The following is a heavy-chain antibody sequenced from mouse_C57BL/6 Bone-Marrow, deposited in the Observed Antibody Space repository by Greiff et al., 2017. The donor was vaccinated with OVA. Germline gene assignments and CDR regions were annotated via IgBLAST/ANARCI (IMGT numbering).Heavy chain of an antibody. V-gene: IGHV1-82*01. D-gene: IGHD3-1*01. CDR1: GYAFSSSW. J-gene: IGHJ2*01. Sequence: QVQLQQSGPELVKPGASVKISCTASGYAFSSSWMNWVKQRPGKGLEWIGRIYPGDGDTNYTGKFKGKATLTADKSSSTAYLQLSSLTSEDAAVYCCAPQLGPYYYDYRGKGTTLTVSS. CDR2: IYPGDGDT. CDR3: APQLGPYYYDY.